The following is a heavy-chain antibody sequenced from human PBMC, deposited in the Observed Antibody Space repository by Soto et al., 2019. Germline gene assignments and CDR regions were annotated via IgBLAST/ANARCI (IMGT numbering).Heavy chain of an antibody. J-gene: IGHJ4*02. D-gene: IGHD6-13*01. V-gene: IGHV4-31*03. CDR1: GGSISSGGYY. Sequence: PSETLSLTCTVSGGSISSGGYYWSWIRQHPGKGLEWIGYIYYSGSTYYNPSLKSRVTISVDTSKNQFSLKLSSVTAADTAVYYCARESWSGIAAAGPNLIIDYWGQGTLVTVSS. CDR3: ARESWSGIAAAGPNLIIDY. CDR2: IYYSGST.